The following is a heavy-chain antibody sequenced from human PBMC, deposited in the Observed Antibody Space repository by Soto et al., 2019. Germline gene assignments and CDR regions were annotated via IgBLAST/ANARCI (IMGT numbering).Heavy chain of an antibody. CDR1: GYTFTSYG. CDR2: ISAYNGNT. D-gene: IGHD1-26*01. Sequence: QVQLVQSGAEVKKPGASVKVSCKASGYTFTSYGISWVRQAPGQGLEWMGWISAYNGNTKYAQKLPGRVTTTTNTSKRTAYMELRRLRSADTAVYYCARDLGGSYYAPVDYWGQGTLVTVS. V-gene: IGHV1-18*01. J-gene: IGHJ4*02. CDR3: ARDLGGSYYAPVDY.